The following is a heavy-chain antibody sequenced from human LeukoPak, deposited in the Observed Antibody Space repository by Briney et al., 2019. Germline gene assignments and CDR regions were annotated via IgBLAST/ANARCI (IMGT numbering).Heavy chain of an antibody. V-gene: IGHV3-33*01. CDR1: AFTFSTYG. D-gene: IGHD2-21*01. Sequence: TGGSLRLSCAASAFTFSTYGMHWVRQAPGKGLEWVAVIWYDGSNKYYADSVKGRFTISRDNSKNMLYLQMNSLRAEDTVVYYCTTAYCGGDCYPDAFDIWGQGTMVTVSS. J-gene: IGHJ3*02. CDR2: IWYDGSNK. CDR3: TTAYCGGDCYPDAFDI.